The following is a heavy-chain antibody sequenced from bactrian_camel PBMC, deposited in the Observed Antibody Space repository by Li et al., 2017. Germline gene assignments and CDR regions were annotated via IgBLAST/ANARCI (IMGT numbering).Heavy chain of an antibody. V-gene: IGHV3S57*01. CDR2: LGSDGRT. CDR1: GRSRSSYC. J-gene: IGHJ4*01. CDR3: AADSRCNGGYLRRIAWEYDN. D-gene: IGHD2*01. Sequence: HVQLVESGGDSVQAGGSLRLSCSVSGRSRSSYCLGWFRQDPVGNAREGVAALGSDGRTSYADSVKGRFTIAKDNAKNTLYLQMNSLKPEDTAMYFCAADSRCNGGYLRRIAWEYDNWGQGTQVTVS.